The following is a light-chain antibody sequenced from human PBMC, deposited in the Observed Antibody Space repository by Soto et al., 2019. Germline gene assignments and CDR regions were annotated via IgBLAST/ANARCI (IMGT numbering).Light chain of an antibody. Sequence: QSVLTQPPSASGSPGQSVAISCTGTKNDIGVYDFVSWYQHHPGKAPRLIIYEVVQRPSGVPDRFSGSKSGNTASLTVSGPQAADEADYFCKSYAGSNTYVLGSGTKV. CDR2: EVV. J-gene: IGLJ1*01. CDR3: KSYAGSNTYV. V-gene: IGLV2-8*01. CDR1: KNDIGVYDF.